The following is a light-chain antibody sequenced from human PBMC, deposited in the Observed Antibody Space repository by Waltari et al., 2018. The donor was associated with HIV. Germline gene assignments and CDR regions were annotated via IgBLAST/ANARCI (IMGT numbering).Light chain of an antibody. Sequence: EIVLTQSPATLSLSPGERATLSCRASQSVRHYLAWYQHKPGQSPRLLIYETSKRATGTAARFSGSGSGTDFSLTISSLEPEDVGVYYCQQRSNWPPITFGQGTRVEIK. CDR2: ETS. J-gene: IGKJ5*01. CDR3: QQRSNWPPIT. V-gene: IGKV3-11*01. CDR1: QSVRHY.